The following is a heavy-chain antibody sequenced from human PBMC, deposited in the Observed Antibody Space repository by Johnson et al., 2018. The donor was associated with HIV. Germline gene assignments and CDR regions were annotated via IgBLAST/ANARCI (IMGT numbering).Heavy chain of an antibody. D-gene: IGHD5-24*01. J-gene: IGHJ3*02. V-gene: IGHV3-66*02. CDR1: GFSFDDYA. Sequence: VQLVESGGGLVQPGRSLRLSCAASGFSFDDYAMHWVRQAPGKGLEWVSGIYSGGSTYYADSVKGRFTISRDNSKNTLYLQMNSLRAEDTAVYYCARDGWGSRGWDDAFDIWGQGTMVTVSS. CDR3: ARDGWGSRGWDDAFDI. CDR2: IYSGGST.